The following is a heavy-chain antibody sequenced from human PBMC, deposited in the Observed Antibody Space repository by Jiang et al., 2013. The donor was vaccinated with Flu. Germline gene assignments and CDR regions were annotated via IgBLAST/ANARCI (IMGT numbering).Heavy chain of an antibody. CDR2: ISTNTGNP. Sequence: LKKPGASVKVSCKASGYTFTSYAMNWVRLAPGQGLEWMGWISTNTGNPTYAQGFTGRFVFSLDTSVSTAYLQISSLTAEDTAVYYCARDRDSDYWGQGTLVTVSS. D-gene: IGHD2-21*01. J-gene: IGHJ4*02. CDR3: ARDRDSDY. CDR1: GYTFTSYA. V-gene: IGHV7-4-1*02.